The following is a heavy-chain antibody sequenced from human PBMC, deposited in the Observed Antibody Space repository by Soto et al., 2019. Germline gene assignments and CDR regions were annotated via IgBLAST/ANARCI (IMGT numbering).Heavy chain of an antibody. D-gene: IGHD1-26*01. CDR3: ADVGATRVGDAFDI. V-gene: IGHV3-30*04. CDR1: GYTFTSYA. CDR2: VSHDGRNT. Sequence: GASVKVSCKASGYTFTSYAMHWVRQAPGKGLEWVAVVSHDGRNTHYADSVKGRFTISRDNAKNSLYLQMNSLRDEDTAVYYCADVGATRVGDAFDIWGQGTMVTVS. J-gene: IGHJ3*02.